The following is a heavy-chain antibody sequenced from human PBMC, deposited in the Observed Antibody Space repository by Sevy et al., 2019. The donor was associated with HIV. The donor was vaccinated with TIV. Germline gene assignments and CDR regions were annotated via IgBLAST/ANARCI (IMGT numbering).Heavy chain of an antibody. D-gene: IGHD3-22*01. CDR1: GFTFSNYA. Sequence: GESLKISCAASGFTFSNYAMNWVHQAPGKGLEWVSGISGSGGSGDKTNYADSVKGRFTISRDDSKNSLYLQLNSLRAEDTAIYYCARKYDSSGYFDYWGQGTLVTVSS. V-gene: IGHV3-23*01. CDR2: ISGSGGSGDKT. J-gene: IGHJ4*02. CDR3: ARKYDSSGYFDY.